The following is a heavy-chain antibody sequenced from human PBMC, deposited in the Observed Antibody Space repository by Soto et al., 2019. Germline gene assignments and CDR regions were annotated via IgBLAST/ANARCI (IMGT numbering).Heavy chain of an antibody. J-gene: IGHJ6*02. CDR1: GGTFSIYA. Sequence: SVKVSCKASGGTFSIYAISGVLQAPLQWLEWMGGIIPIFGTANYAQKFQGRVTITADKSTSTAYMELSSLRSEDTAVYYCARGLNTVTSGYYYGMDVWGQGTTVTVSS. CDR3: ARGLNTVTSGYYYGMDV. D-gene: IGHD4-17*01. V-gene: IGHV1-69*06. CDR2: IIPIFGTA.